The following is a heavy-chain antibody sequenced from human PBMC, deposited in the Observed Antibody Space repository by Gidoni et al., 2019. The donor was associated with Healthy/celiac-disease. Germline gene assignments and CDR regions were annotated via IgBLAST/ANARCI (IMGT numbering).Heavy chain of an antibody. CDR2: ISSSSSYI. D-gene: IGHD3-3*01. J-gene: IGHJ3*02. V-gene: IGHV3-21*01. CDR1: GFTFSSYR. CDR3: AREHRCWSGPDAFDI. Sequence: EVQLVESGGGLVKPGSSLRLSCAASGFTFSSYRMNWVRQAPGKGLEWVSSISSSSSYIYYADSVKGRFTISRDNAKNSLYLQMNSLRAEDTAVYYCAREHRCWSGPDAFDIWGQGTMVTVSS.